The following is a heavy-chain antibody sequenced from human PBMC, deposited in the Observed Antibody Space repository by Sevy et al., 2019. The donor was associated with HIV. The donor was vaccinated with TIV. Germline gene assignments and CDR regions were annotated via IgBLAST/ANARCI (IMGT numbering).Heavy chain of an antibody. D-gene: IGHD3-22*01. CDR1: GFTSSNYA. CDR3: AKDSYFDTTLFDY. J-gene: IGHJ4*02. Sequence: GGSLRLSCAASGFTSSNYAMSWVRQAPGKGLEWVSGISGSGGSTYYADSVKGWFTISRDNSKNTLYLQMNSLRAEDTAVYYCAKDSYFDTTLFDYWGQGTLVTVSS. V-gene: IGHV3-23*01. CDR2: ISGSGGST.